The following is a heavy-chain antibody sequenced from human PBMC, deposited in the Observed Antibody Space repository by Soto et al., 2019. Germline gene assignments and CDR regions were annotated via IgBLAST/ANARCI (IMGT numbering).Heavy chain of an antibody. CDR3: ATYYNYRKT. J-gene: IGHJ5*02. D-gene: IGHD1-26*01. V-gene: IGHV5-51*01. CDR2: IYPANSET. CDR1: GYTFARSS. Sequence: EVQLVQSEAEVKKPGESLKISCKASGYTFARSSIGWVRQMPGKGLEWMGIIYPANSETTYSPSFQGQVTISADMSISTAYLQWSSLKASDTAIYYCATYYNYRKTWGQGTLVNVSS.